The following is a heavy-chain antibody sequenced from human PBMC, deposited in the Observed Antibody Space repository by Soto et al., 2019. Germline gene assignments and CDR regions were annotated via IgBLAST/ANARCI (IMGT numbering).Heavy chain of an antibody. D-gene: IGHD1-26*01. V-gene: IGHV4-39*01. J-gene: IGHJ4*02. CDR1: GGSITLSSYF. CDR2: IHYTGST. CDR3: TRESGGAIDF. Sequence: QLQLQESGPGLLKPSETLSLTCTVSGGSITLSSYFWAWVRQPPGKGLDWIGTIHYTGSTFYKPSLRRRVAIFVDTSTNQFSLLLSSLTVADTAVYYCTRESGGAIDFWGLGAPVAVSS.